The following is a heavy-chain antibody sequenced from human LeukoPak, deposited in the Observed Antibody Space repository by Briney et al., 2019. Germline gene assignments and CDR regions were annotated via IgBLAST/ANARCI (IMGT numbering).Heavy chain of an antibody. CDR2: ISGSGGST. J-gene: IGHJ4*02. D-gene: IGHD3/OR15-3a*01. V-gene: IGHV3-23*01. CDR1: GFTFSSYG. Sequence: GGSLRLSCAASGFTFSSYGMSWVRQAPGKGLEWVSAISGSGGSTYYADSVKGRFTISRGNSKNTLYLQMNSLRAEDTAVYYCARDLGCLDYWGQGTLVTVSS. CDR3: ARDLGCLDY.